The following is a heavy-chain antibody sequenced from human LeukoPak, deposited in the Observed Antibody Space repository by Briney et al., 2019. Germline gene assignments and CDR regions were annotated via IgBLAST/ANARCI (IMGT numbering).Heavy chain of an antibody. CDR3: AKDESLDY. CDR2: ISWNSGSI. J-gene: IGHJ4*02. Sequence: SLRLSCAASGFTFDDYAMHWVRQAPGKGLEWVSGISWNSGSIGYADSVKGRFTISRDNAKNSLYLQMNSLRAEDTALYYCAKDESLDYWGQGTLVTVSS. CDR1: GFTFDDYA. V-gene: IGHV3-9*01.